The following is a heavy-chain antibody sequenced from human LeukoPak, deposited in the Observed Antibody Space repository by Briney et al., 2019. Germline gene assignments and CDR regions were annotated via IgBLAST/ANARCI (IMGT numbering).Heavy chain of an antibody. CDR3: ARRGGHSWDVGNWFDP. CDR2: TSHAGIS. CDR1: GESIRSTTF. D-gene: IGHD6-13*01. V-gene: IGHV4-39*01. J-gene: IGHJ5*02. Sequence: PSETLSLTCSVSGESIRSTTFWGCIRQSPGMGLEWIASTSHAGISYYNPSLSSRVTVSADSSKNQFSLRLSSVTAADTAVYYCARRGGHSWDVGNWFDPWGQGTPVTVSS.